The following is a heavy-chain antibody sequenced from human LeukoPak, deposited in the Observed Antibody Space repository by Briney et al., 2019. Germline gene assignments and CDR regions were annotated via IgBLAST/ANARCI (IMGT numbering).Heavy chain of an antibody. V-gene: IGHV1-2*02. CDR2: INPNSGGT. Sequence: ASVKVSCKASGYTFTGYYMHWVRQAPGQGLEWMGWINPNSGGTNYAQKFQGRVTMTRDTSISTAYMELSRLRSDGTAVYYCANYNWNHYCFDYWGQGTLVTVSS. D-gene: IGHD1-20*01. CDR1: GYTFTGYY. J-gene: IGHJ4*02. CDR3: ANYNWNHYCFDY.